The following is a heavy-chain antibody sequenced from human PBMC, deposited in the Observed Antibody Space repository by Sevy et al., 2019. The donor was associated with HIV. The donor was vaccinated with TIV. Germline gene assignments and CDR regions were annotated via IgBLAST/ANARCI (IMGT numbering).Heavy chain of an antibody. CDR1: GFTVSSNF. CDR3: ARGKHVSDYYGSFDY. D-gene: IGHD3-3*01. Sequence: GGSLRLSCTVSGFTVSSNFISWVRQAPGKGLEWVSVIWLTGATYYADSVKGRFTISRDNSKNTVYLDMNSLRAEDTAVYYCARGKHVSDYYGSFDYWVQGTLVTVSS. V-gene: IGHV3-53*01. CDR2: IWLTGAT. J-gene: IGHJ4*02.